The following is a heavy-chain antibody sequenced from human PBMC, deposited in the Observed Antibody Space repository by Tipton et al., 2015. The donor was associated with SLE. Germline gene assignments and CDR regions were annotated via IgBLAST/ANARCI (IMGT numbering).Heavy chain of an antibody. V-gene: IGHV3-7*03. J-gene: IGHJ4*02. D-gene: IGHD6-19*01. Sequence: SLRLSCAASGFTFSSYSMNWVRQAPGKGLEWVANINQDGSEKYYVDSVKGRFTISRDNAKNSLYLQMNSLRAEDTAVYYCARVSSGWFCDYWGQGTLVTVSS. CDR3: ARVSSGWFCDY. CDR1: GFTFSSYS. CDR2: INQDGSEK.